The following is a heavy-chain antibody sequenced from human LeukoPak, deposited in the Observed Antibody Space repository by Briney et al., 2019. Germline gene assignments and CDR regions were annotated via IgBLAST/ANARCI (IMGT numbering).Heavy chain of an antibody. Sequence: GGSLRLSCATSGFTVSSNYMSWVRQAPGTGLEWVSVLYSGGTTYYADSVRGRFTISRDNSKNTLYLQMNSLRAEDTAVYYCARDLSFAFWGQGTMVTVSS. CDR1: GFTVSSNY. CDR2: LYSGGTT. V-gene: IGHV3-53*01. J-gene: IGHJ3*01. CDR3: ARDLSFAF.